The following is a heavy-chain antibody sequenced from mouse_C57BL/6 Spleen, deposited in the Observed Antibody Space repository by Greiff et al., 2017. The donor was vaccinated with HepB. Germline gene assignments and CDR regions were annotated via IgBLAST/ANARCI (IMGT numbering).Heavy chain of an antibody. D-gene: IGHD1-1*01. Sequence: VQLQQSGAELVKPGASVKMSCKASGYTFTSYWITWVKQRPGQGLEWIGDIYPGSGSTNYNEKFKSKATLTVDTSSSTAYMQLSSLTSEDSAVYYCARTVITTVVASDFDYWGQGTTLTVSS. CDR3: ARTVITTVVASDFDY. CDR1: GYTFTSYW. CDR2: IYPGSGST. V-gene: IGHV1-55*01. J-gene: IGHJ2*01.